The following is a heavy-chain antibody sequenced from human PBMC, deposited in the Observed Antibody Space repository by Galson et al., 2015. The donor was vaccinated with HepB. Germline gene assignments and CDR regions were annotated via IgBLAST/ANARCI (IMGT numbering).Heavy chain of an antibody. J-gene: IGHJ5*02. D-gene: IGHD1-1*01. CDR1: GDSVSSNSAA. CDR2: TYYRSKWYN. CDR3: ARDGTGTTDNWFDP. V-gene: IGHV6-1*01. Sequence: CAISGDSVSSNSAAWNWIRQSPSGGLEWLGRTYYRSKWYNDYAVSVKSRITINPDTSKNQFSLQLNSVTPEDTAVYYCARDGTGTTDNWFDPWGQGTLVTVSS.